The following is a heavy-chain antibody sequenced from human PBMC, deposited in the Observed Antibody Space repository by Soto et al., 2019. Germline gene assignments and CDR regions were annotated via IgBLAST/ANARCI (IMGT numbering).Heavy chain of an antibody. D-gene: IGHD4-17*01. J-gene: IGHJ4*02. V-gene: IGHV4-34*01. CDR2: INHSGST. CDR1: GGSFSGYY. CDR3: ARGLEVTTPFDY. Sequence: SETLSLTCAVYGGSFSGYYWSWIRQPPGKGLEWIGEINHSGSTNYNPSLKSRVTISVDTSKNQFSLKLSSVTAADTAVYYCARGLEVTTPFDYWGQGTLVTVSS.